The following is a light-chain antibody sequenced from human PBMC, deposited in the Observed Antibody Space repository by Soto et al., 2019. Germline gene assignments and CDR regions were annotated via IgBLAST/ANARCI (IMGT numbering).Light chain of an antibody. CDR1: QTVDTY. CDR3: QHYASSPIT. V-gene: IGKV3-20*01. J-gene: IGKJ5*01. CDR2: GAP. Sequence: VLTQSPDTLSLSPGATAILSCRASQTVDTYAAWYQLKPGQRPRLLIYGAPSRALDIPDRFIGSGSGTNFTLTIHRLEPEDFAVYFCQHYASSPITFGQGTRLEIK.